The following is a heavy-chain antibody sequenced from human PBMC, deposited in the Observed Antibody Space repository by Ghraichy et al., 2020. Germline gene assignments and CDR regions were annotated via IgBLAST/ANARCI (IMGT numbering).Heavy chain of an antibody. D-gene: IGHD3-10*01. CDR1: GFTFDDYA. CDR2: ISWNSGSI. Sequence: GGSLRLSCAASGFTFDDYAMHWVRQAPGKGLEWVSGISWNSGSIGYADSVKGRFTISRDNAKNSLYLQMNSLRAEDTALYYCAKDIRWFGESTASSFYYYYGMHVWGQGTTVTVSS. CDR3: AKDIRWFGESTASSFYYYYGMHV. V-gene: IGHV3-9*01. J-gene: IGHJ6*02.